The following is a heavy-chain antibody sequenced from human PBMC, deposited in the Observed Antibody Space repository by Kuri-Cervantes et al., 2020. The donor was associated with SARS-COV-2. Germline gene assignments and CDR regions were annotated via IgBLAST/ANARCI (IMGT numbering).Heavy chain of an antibody. CDR1: GFTFSSYW. CDR3: ATPRVPAANYYFDY. D-gene: IGHD2-2*01. V-gene: IGHV3-7*01. J-gene: IGHJ4*02. CDR2: IKQDGSEK. Sequence: GGSLRLSCAASGFTFSSYWMSWVRQAPGKGLEWVANIKQDGSEKYYVDSVKGRFTISRDNAKNSLYLQMNSLRAEDTAVYYCATPRVPAANYYFDYWGQGTLVTVSS.